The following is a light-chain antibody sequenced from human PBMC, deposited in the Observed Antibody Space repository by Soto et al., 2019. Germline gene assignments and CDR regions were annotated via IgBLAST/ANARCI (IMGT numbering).Light chain of an antibody. V-gene: IGLV1-44*01. CDR3: AGWDDSLNGYV. CDR2: RNN. Sequence: QSVLTQLPSASGTPGQRVTISCSGSSSNIGSNTVNWYKQLPGTAPKLLIYRNNERPSGVPDRFSGSKSGTSASLAISGLQSEDEADYYCAGWDDSLNGYVFGTGTKVTVL. J-gene: IGLJ1*01. CDR1: SSNIGSNT.